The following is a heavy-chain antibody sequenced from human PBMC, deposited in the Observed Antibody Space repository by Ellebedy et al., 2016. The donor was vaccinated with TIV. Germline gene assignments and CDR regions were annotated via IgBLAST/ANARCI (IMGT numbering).Heavy chain of an antibody. J-gene: IGHJ4*02. V-gene: IGHV3-74*01. D-gene: IGHD3-9*01. Sequence: GESLKISCAASGFTFSSYVMHWVRQTPGKGPVWVSRISDDGSYTTYAESVKGRFTISRDNAKNTLYLQMNSLRDEDTAVYYCARDLDWIVFDYWGQGTLVTVSS. CDR1: GFTFSSYV. CDR3: ARDLDWIVFDY. CDR2: ISDDGSYT.